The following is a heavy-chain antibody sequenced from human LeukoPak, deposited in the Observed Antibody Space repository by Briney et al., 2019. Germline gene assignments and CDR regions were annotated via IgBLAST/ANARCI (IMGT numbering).Heavy chain of an antibody. CDR2: IKQDGSEK. Sequence: PGGSLRLSCAASGFTFSSYWMSWVRQAPGKGLEWVANIKQDGSEKYYVDSVKGRFTISRDNAKNSLYLQMNSLRAEDTAVYYCAREGADYDFWSGYYYYYHYMDVWGKGTTVTVSS. V-gene: IGHV3-7*01. J-gene: IGHJ6*03. CDR1: GFTFSSYW. CDR3: AREGADYDFWSGYYYYYHYMDV. D-gene: IGHD3-3*01.